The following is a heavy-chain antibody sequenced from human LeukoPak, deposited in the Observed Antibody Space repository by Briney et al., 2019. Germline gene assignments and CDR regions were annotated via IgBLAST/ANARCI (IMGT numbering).Heavy chain of an antibody. CDR2: ISWNSGSI. CDR1: GFTFSSYG. J-gene: IGHJ5*02. V-gene: IGHV3-9*01. CDR3: AKDSIQLWSQIGWFDP. Sequence: GGSLRLSCAASGFTFSSYGMHWVRQAPGKGLEWVSGISWNSGSIGYADSVKGRFTISRDNAKNSLYLQMNSLRAEDTALYYCAKDSIQLWSQIGWFDPWGQGTLITVSS. D-gene: IGHD5-18*01.